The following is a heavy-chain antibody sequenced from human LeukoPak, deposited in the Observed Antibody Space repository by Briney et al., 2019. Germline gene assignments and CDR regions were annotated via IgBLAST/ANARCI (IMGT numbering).Heavy chain of an antibody. CDR3: ARLMATIEMDAFDI. V-gene: IGHV4-61*02. Sequence: SQTLSLTCTVSGGSISSGSYYWSWIRQPAGKGLEWIGRIYTSGSTNYNPSLKSRVTISVDTSKNQFSLKLSSVTAADTAVYYCARLMATIEMDAFDIWGQGTMVTVSS. J-gene: IGHJ3*02. CDR2: IYTSGST. CDR1: GGSISSGSYY. D-gene: IGHD5-24*01.